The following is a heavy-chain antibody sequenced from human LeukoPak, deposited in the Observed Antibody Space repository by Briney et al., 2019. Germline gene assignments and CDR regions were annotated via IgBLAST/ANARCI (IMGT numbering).Heavy chain of an antibody. Sequence: GGSLRLSCAASGFTFDDYSMHWVRHAPGKGLEWVSGISWNSGSIVYADSVKGRFTISRDNAKNSLYLQMNSLRAEHTALYYCAKANLDIVVVPAAMGNWGQGTLVTVSS. V-gene: IGHV3-9*01. J-gene: IGHJ4*02. D-gene: IGHD2-2*01. CDR2: ISWNSGSI. CDR3: AKANLDIVVVPAAMGN. CDR1: GFTFDDYS.